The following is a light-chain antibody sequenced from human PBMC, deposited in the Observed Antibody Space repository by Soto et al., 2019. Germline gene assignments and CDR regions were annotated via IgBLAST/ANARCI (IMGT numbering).Light chain of an antibody. CDR2: GAS. Sequence: IQMTQSPSSLSASVGDGVTLTCRASHTIATYLNWYQQKPGQVPEVLIYGASRLHVGVPSRFTGSGYGTDFTLTINNLQPEDFAIYCCQQFYYYPHPFGHGTNLEV. J-gene: IGKJ2*01. V-gene: IGKV1-39*01. CDR1: HTIATY. CDR3: QQFYYYPHP.